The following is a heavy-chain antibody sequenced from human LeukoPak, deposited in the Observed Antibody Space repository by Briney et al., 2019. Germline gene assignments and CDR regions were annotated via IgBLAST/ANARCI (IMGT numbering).Heavy chain of an antibody. D-gene: IGHD3-3*01. V-gene: IGHV4-59*01. CDR3: ARVFQGGEWLLGGLDY. J-gene: IGHJ4*02. Sequence: SGTLSLTCTVSGGSISSYYWSWIRQPPGKGLEWIGYIYYSGSTNYNPSLKSRVTISVDTSKNQFSLKLSSVTAADTAVYYCARVFQGGEWLLGGLDYWGQGTLVTVSS. CDR1: GGSISSYY. CDR2: IYYSGST.